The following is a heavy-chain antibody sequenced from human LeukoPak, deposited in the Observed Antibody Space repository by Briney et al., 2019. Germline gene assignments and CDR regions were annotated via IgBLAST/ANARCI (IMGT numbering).Heavy chain of an antibody. Sequence: SETLSLTCTVSGYSISSGYYWGWIRQPPGKGLEWIGSIYHSGSTYYNPSLKSRVTISVDTSKNQFSLKLSSVTAADTAVYYCASYYGPGSYLWYNWFDPWGQGTLVTVSS. J-gene: IGHJ5*02. CDR1: GYSISSGYY. CDR3: ASYYGPGSYLWYNWFDP. D-gene: IGHD3-10*01. CDR2: IYHSGST. V-gene: IGHV4-38-2*02.